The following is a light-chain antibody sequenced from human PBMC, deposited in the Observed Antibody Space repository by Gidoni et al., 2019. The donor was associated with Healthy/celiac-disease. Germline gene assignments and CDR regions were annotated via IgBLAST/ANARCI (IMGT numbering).Light chain of an antibody. CDR1: QSVSSSY. Sequence: EIVLPQSPGTLSLSPGERATLSCRASQSVSSSYLAWYQQKPGQAPRLLIYGASSRATGIPDRFSGSGSGTDFTLTISRLEPEDFAVYYCQQYGSSLMYTFGQXTKLEIK. CDR2: GAS. J-gene: IGKJ2*01. V-gene: IGKV3-20*01. CDR3: QQYGSSLMYT.